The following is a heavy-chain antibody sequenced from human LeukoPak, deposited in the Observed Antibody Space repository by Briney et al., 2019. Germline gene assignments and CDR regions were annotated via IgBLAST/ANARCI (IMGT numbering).Heavy chain of an antibody. Sequence: ASVKVSCKASGYTFTSYDINWVRQATGQGLEWMGWMNPNSGKTGYAQKFQGRVTMTRNASISTAYMELSRLRSEDTAVYYCARRIRGTHYYSYYGMDVWGQGTTVTVSS. J-gene: IGHJ6*02. CDR3: ARRIRGTHYYSYYGMDV. CDR1: GYTFTSYD. D-gene: IGHD3-10*01. V-gene: IGHV1-8*01. CDR2: MNPNSGKT.